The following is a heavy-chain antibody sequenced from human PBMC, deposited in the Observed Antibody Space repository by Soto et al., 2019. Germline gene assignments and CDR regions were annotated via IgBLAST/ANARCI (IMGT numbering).Heavy chain of an antibody. CDR1: GLPFNIYV. V-gene: IGHV3-48*01. CDR2: ISSSSTI. CDR3: ARVDTAMCDY. Sequence: PGGSLRLSCASSGLPFNIYVMNLVRQAPGKGLEWVSYISSSSTIYYADSVKGRFTISRDNAKNSLYLQMNSLRAEDTAVYYCARVDTAMCDYWGKGTLVTVTS. D-gene: IGHD5-18*01. J-gene: IGHJ4*02.